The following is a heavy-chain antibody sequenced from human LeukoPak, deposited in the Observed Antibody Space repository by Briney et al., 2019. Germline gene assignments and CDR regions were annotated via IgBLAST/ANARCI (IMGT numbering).Heavy chain of an antibody. D-gene: IGHD6-19*01. Sequence: PGGSLRLSCAASGLTFSSYGMHWVRQAPGKGLEWVAFIRYDKSNQYYADSVKGRFTISRDNSKNTLYLQMNSLRTEDTAVYYCTRGVRHNSGWDFDYWGQGTLVSVSS. CDR3: TRGVRHNSGWDFDY. CDR2: IRYDKSNQ. J-gene: IGHJ4*02. CDR1: GLTFSSYG. V-gene: IGHV3-30*02.